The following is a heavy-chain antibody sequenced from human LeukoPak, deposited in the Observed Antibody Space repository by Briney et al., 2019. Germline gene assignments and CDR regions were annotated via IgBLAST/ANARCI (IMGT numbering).Heavy chain of an antibody. J-gene: IGHJ6*02. CDR3: ARGFNWNYLPLRNYYYYYYGMDV. CDR2: ISYDGSNK. V-gene: IGHV3-30*03. D-gene: IGHD1-7*01. Sequence: GGSLRLSCAASGFTFSSYGMHWVRQAPGKGLEWVAVISYDGSNKYYADSVKGRFTISRDNSKNTLYLQMNSLRAEDTAVYYCARGFNWNYLPLRNYYYYYYGMDVWGQGTTVTVSS. CDR1: GFTFSSYG.